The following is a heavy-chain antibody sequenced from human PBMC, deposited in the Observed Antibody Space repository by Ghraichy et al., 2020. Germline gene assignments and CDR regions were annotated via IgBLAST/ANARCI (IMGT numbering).Heavy chain of an antibody. J-gene: IGHJ4*02. CDR3: ANHEIAVAGLNDY. D-gene: IGHD6-19*01. CDR2: ISGSGGST. Sequence: GESLNISCAASGFTFSSYAMSWVRQAPGKGLEWVSAISGSGGSTYYADSVKGRFTISRDNSKNTLYLQMNSLRAEDTAVYYCANHEIAVAGLNDYWGQGTLVTVSS. CDR1: GFTFSSYA. V-gene: IGHV3-23*01.